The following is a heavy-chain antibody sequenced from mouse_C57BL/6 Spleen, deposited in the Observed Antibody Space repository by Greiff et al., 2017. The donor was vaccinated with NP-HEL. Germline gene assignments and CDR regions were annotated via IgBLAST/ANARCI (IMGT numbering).Heavy chain of an antibody. D-gene: IGHD2-4*01. J-gene: IGHJ2*01. Sequence: EVKLMESGGGLVKPGGSLKLSCAASGFTFSDYGMHWVRQAPEKGLEWVAYISSGSSTIYYADTGKGRFTISRDNAKNTLFLQMTSLRSEDTAMYYCARGGLRRNYFDYWGQGTTLTVSS. CDR2: ISSGSSTI. CDR1: GFTFSDYG. CDR3: ARGGLRRNYFDY. V-gene: IGHV5-17*01.